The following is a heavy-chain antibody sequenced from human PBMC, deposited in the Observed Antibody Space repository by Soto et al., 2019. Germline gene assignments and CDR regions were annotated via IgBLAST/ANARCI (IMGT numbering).Heavy chain of an antibody. CDR2: INTDGAT. V-gene: IGHV3-23*01. CDR1: GFTFSSYA. D-gene: IGHD3-10*01. CDR3: AKNYYFDQ. Sequence: PGGSLRLSCAASGFTFSSYAMSWVRQAPGKGLEWVSSINTDGATHYGDSAKGRFIISRDNSKDTLYLQMDSLRAEDTAIYHCAKNYYFDQWGQGTLVTVSS. J-gene: IGHJ4*02.